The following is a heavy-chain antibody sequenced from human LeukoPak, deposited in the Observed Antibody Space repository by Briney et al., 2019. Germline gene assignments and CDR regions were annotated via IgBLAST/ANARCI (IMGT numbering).Heavy chain of an antibody. Sequence: GGSLRLSCTASGFTFSSYAMNWVRQAPGKGLEWVSSISGGAGGASYADSVKGRFTMTRDNSKNTLYLQMNSLRAEDTAVYYCAKDGGYGSGSYYPDYWGQGTLVTVSS. V-gene: IGHV3-23*01. CDR1: GFTFSSYA. J-gene: IGHJ4*02. CDR2: ISGGAGGA. CDR3: AKDGGYGSGSYYPDY. D-gene: IGHD3-10*01.